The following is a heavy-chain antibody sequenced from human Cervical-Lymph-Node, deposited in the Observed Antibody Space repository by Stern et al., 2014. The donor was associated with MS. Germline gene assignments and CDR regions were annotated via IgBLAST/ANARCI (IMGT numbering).Heavy chain of an antibody. D-gene: IGHD5-24*01. Sequence: EVQLVESGAEVKRPGESLKISCKGSGYSFTNYWIGWVRQMPGKCLEWMGIIYPGDSETTYSPSFQGRVPFSVDKSINPASLQWGSLRASDTAMYYCARRGDGYNYYFDFWGQGTLVTVSS. V-gene: IGHV5-51*03. CDR1: GYSFTNYW. CDR3: ARRGDGYNYYFDF. J-gene: IGHJ4*02. CDR2: IYPGDSET.